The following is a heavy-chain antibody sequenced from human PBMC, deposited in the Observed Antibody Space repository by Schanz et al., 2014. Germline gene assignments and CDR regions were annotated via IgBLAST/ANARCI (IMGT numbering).Heavy chain of an antibody. CDR3: TRGGYSYALSAFDI. CDR1: GYTFTSHG. CDR2: ITAYNGDT. Sequence: QVQLVQSEAEVKKPGASVKVSCKASGYTFTSHGISWVRQAPGQGLEWMGWITAYNGDTNYALKLQGRVTMTTDTSTGTAYMELRSLRSDDTALYYCTRGGYSYALSAFDIWGQGTMVTDSS. J-gene: IGHJ3*02. D-gene: IGHD5-18*01. V-gene: IGHV1-18*01.